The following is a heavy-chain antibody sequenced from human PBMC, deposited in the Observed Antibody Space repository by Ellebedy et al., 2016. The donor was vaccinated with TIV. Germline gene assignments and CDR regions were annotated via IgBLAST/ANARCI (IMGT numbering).Heavy chain of an antibody. CDR1: GFSFSSYW. D-gene: IGHD6-6*01. V-gene: IGHV3-7*01. Sequence: PGGSLRLSCAASGFSFSSYWMSWVRQAPGKGLEWVANIKQDGSEKYYVDSVKGRFTISRDNAKNSLYLQMNSLRAEDTAVYYCARPPSIAARYHYYYGMDVWGQGTTVTVSS. CDR2: IKQDGSEK. J-gene: IGHJ6*02. CDR3: ARPPSIAARYHYYYGMDV.